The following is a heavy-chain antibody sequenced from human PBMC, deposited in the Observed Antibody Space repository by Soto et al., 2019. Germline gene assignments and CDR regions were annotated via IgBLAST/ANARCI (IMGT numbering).Heavy chain of an antibody. Sequence: QVHLVESGGGVVQPGRSLRLSCEASGFTFSAFGMHWVRQAPGKGLEWVAIISYDGILKYYADSVKGRFTISRDTSKSALYLQMNSLRPEDKAVYYCAKDFKISGGHYGSLNYYYGMDVWGKGTTVTVSS. V-gene: IGHV3-30*18. D-gene: IGHD3-10*01. CDR3: AKDFKISGGHYGSLNYYYGMDV. J-gene: IGHJ6*04. CDR1: GFTFSAFG. CDR2: ISYDGILK.